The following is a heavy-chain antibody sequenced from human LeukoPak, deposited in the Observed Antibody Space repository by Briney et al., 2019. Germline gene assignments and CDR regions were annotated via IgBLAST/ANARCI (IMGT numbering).Heavy chain of an antibody. CDR1: GFTFSNYD. V-gene: IGHV3-30*03. J-gene: IGHJ3*02. CDR2: ISYDGTNK. CDR3: ARGAPYYYDSSGYAFDI. Sequence: PGRSLRLSCAASGFTFSNYDMHWVRQAPGKGLEWVAVISYDGTNKYYADSVKGRFTISRDNAKNSLYLQMNSLRAEDTAVYYCARGAPYYYDSSGYAFDIWGQGTMVTVSS. D-gene: IGHD3-22*01.